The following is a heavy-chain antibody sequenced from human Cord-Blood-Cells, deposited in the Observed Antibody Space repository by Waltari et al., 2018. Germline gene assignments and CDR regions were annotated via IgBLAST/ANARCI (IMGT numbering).Heavy chain of an antibody. CDR2: IYHSGST. Sequence: QVQLQESGPGLVKPSETLSLTCAVSGYSISSGYYWGWLRPPPGKGLEWIGSIYHSGSTYYNPSLKSRVTISVDTSKNQFSLKLSSVTAADTAVYYCARAGGAYCGGDCLYYFDYWGQGTLVTVSS. CDR1: GYSISSGYY. D-gene: IGHD2-21*01. CDR3: ARAGGAYCGGDCLYYFDY. V-gene: IGHV4-38-2*01. J-gene: IGHJ4*02.